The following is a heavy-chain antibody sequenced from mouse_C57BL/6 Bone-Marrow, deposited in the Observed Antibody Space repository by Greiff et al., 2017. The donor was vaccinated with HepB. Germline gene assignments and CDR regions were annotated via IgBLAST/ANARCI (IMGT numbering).Heavy chain of an antibody. V-gene: IGHV1-81*01. CDR1: GYTFTSYG. CDR2: IYPRSGNT. J-gene: IGHJ3*01. D-gene: IGHD1-1*01. Sequence: QVQLQQSGAELARPGASVKLSCKASGYTFTSYGISWVKQRTGQGLEWIGEIYPRSGNTYYNEKFKGKATLTADKSSSTAYMELRSLTSEDSAVYFCARDYYGSRGDWFAYWGQGTLVTVSA. CDR3: ARDYYGSRGDWFAY.